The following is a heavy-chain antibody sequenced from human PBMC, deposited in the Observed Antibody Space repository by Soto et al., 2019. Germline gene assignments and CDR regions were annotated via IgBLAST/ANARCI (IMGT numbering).Heavy chain of an antibody. D-gene: IGHD1-1*01. J-gene: IGHJ6*02. CDR3: AREGDWKSYGMDV. V-gene: IGHV4-61*01. Sequence: SETLSLTCTVSGGSVSSGSYYWSWIRQPPGKGLEWIGYIYYSGSTNYNPSLKSRVTISVDTSKNQFSLKLSSVAAADTAVYYCAREGDWKSYGMDVWGQGTTLTVSS. CDR2: IYYSGST. CDR1: GGSVSSGSYY.